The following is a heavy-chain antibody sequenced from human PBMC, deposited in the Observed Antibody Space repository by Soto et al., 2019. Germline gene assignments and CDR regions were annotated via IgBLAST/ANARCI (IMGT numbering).Heavy chain of an antibody. CDR3: ARDSSSWPNWFDP. D-gene: IGHD6-13*01. CDR2: IIPILGIA. Sequence: ASVKVSCKASGGTFSSYTISWVRQAPGQGLEWMGRIIPILGIANYAQKFQGRVTITADKSTSTAYMELSSLRSEDTAVYYCARDSSSWPNWFDPWGQGTLVTVSS. V-gene: IGHV1-69*04. CDR1: GGTFSSYT. J-gene: IGHJ5*02.